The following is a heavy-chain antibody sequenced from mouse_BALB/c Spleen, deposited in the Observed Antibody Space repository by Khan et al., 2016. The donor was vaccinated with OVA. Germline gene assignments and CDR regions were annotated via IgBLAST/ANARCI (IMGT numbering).Heavy chain of an antibody. D-gene: IGHD1-1*01. CDR3: ARHNYGPFAY. CDR2: ISTGGDYI. CDR1: GFTFSTYA. J-gene: IGHJ3*01. V-gene: IGHV5-6*01. Sequence: EVELVESGGDLVKPGGSLKLSCAASGFTFSTYAMSWVRQTPDKRLEWVATISTGGDYIYYPDSVKGRFTISRDNVTNTLYLQMSSLRSEDTAMYYCARHNYGPFAYWGQGTLVTVSA.